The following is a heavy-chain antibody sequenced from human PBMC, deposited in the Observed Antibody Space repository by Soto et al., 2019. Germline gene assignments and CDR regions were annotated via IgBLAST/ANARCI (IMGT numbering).Heavy chain of an antibody. CDR1: GFTFSSYA. CDR3: AKDMTPGYSYGYDYYFDY. D-gene: IGHD5-18*01. CDR2: ISGSGGST. J-gene: IGHJ4*02. Sequence: GGSLRLSCAASGFTFSSYAMSWVRQAPGKGLEWVSAISGSGGSTYYADSVKGRFTISRDNSKNTLYLQMNSLRAEDTAVYYCAKDMTPGYSYGYDYYFDYWGQGTLVTVSS. V-gene: IGHV3-23*01.